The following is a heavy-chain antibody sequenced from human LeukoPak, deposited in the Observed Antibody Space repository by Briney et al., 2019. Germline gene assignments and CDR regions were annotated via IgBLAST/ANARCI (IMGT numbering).Heavy chain of an antibody. V-gene: IGHV1-2*02. Sequence: GASVKVSCKASGYTFTNYGVNWVRQAPGQGLEWMGWINPNSGGTNYAQKFQGRVTMTRDTSISTAYMELSRLRSDDTAVYYCATYYGSGTRPVRYYFDYWGQGTLVTVSS. D-gene: IGHD3-10*01. CDR2: INPNSGGT. CDR3: ATYYGSGTRPVRYYFDY. CDR1: GYTFTNYG. J-gene: IGHJ4*02.